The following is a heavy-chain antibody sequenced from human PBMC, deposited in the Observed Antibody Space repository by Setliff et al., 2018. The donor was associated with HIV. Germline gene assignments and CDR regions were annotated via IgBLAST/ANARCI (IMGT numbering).Heavy chain of an antibody. J-gene: IGHJ3*02. CDR2: ISYDASLE. CDR3: ARGRESAFDI. CDR1: GFTFSTYG. V-gene: IGHV3-30*03. Sequence: PGGSLRLSCVASGFTFSTYGMYWVRQAPVKGLEWVSLISYDASLEFYADSVKGRFTISRDNSKNTLYLQMNSLRVEDTAVYYCARGRESAFDIWGQGTMVTVSS.